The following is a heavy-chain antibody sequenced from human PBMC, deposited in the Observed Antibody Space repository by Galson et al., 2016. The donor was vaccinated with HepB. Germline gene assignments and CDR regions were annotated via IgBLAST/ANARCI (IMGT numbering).Heavy chain of an antibody. CDR1: GASVDSRSHS. J-gene: IGHJ4*02. CDR3: AGSAVVGPILFNY. Sequence: SETLSLTCTVSGASVDSRSHSWNWIRQSPGKGLEWIGHSSSTGRTNYTPSLKSRVTISVDTSKDQFTLRLSSVTAADTALYYCAGSAVVGPILFNYWGQGIFVIVSS. D-gene: IGHD5-18*01. CDR2: SSSTGRT. V-gene: IGHV4-61*01.